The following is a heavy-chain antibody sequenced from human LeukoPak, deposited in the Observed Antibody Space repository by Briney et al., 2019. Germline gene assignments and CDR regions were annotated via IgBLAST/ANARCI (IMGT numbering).Heavy chain of an antibody. D-gene: IGHD6-13*01. V-gene: IGHV4-39*07. CDR3: ATYSSSWYSFDY. Sequence: SETLSLTCTVSGGSISSSSYYWGWIRQPPGKGLEWIGSIYYSGSTYYNPSLKSRVTISVDTSKNQFSLKLTSVTAADTAVYYCATYSSSWYSFDYWGQGTQVTVSS. CDR2: IYYSGST. J-gene: IGHJ4*02. CDR1: GGSISSSSYY.